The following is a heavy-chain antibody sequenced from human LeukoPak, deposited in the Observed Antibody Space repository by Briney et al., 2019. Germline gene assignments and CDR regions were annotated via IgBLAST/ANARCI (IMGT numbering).Heavy chain of an antibody. CDR1: GGSFSGYC. Sequence: PSETLSLTCAVYGGSFSGYCWSWIRQPPGKGLECIGEINHSGSTNYNPSLKSRVTISVDTSKNQFSLKLSSVTAADTAVYYCARGGRSMVRGVISPWGQGTLVTVSS. V-gene: IGHV4-34*01. CDR2: INHSGST. J-gene: IGHJ5*02. D-gene: IGHD3-10*01. CDR3: ARGGRSMVRGVISP.